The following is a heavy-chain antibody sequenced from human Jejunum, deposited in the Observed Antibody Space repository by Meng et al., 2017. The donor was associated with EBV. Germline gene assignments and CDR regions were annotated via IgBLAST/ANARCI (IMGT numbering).Heavy chain of an antibody. Sequence: EVHLVESXXGLVKXGGSLRLSCAASGFTFTNAYMTWVRQAPGKGLEWVGRIKSKTYGGVTDCAAPVKGRFTISRDDSKDTLYLQKNSLKTEDTAVYYCTTEENSNEGGQGTLVTVSS. CDR3: TTEENSNE. D-gene: IGHD6-13*01. CDR2: IKSKTYGGVT. CDR1: GFTFTNAY. V-gene: IGHV3-15*01. J-gene: IGHJ4*02.